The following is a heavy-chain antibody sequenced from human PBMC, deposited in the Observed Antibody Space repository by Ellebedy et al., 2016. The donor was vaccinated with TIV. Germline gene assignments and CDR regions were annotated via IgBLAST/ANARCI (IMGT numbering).Heavy chain of an antibody. CDR1: GFTFSWYW. V-gene: IGHV3-74*01. J-gene: IGHJ4*02. CDR2: INNDGTGT. Sequence: GESLKISXAASGFTFSWYWMHWVRQVPGKGLVWVSRINNDGTGTTYADSVKGRFTISRDNAKNTLYLQMNSLRTEDTAFYYCLKDINPGGLDYWGQGTLVTVSS. CDR3: LKDINPGGLDY. D-gene: IGHD1-14*01.